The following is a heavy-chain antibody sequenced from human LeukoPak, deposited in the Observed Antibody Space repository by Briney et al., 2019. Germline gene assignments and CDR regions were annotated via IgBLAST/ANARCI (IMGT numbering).Heavy chain of an antibody. CDR3: ARQMPIFGVVIITAFDY. D-gene: IGHD3-3*01. V-gene: IGHV4-39*01. CDR1: GGSISSSSYY. Sequence: SETLSLTCTVSGGSISSSSYYWGWLRQPPGKGLEWIGSIYYSGSTYYNPSLKSRVTISVDTSKNQFSLKLSSVTAADTAVYYCARQMPIFGVVIITAFDYWGQGTLVTVSS. CDR2: IYYSGST. J-gene: IGHJ4*02.